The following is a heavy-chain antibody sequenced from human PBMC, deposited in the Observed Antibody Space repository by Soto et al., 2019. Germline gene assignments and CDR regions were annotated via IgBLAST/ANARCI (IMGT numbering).Heavy chain of an antibody. CDR1: GFTFSTYA. D-gene: IGHD5-12*01. J-gene: IGHJ6*02. V-gene: IGHV3-30*04. CDR2: ISYDGRNK. Sequence: QVQLVESGGAVVQPGRSLRLSCAASGFTFSTYAMHWVRQAPGKGLEWVAVISYDGRNKYYADSVKGRFTISRDNSKNTLYLQMNSLRAEDTAVYYCARDYYRFNSGYGFSMDVWGQGTTVTVSS. CDR3: ARDYYRFNSGYGFSMDV.